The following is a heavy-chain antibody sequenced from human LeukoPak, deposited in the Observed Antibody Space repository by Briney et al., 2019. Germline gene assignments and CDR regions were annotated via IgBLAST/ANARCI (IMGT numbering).Heavy chain of an antibody. J-gene: IGHJ4*02. V-gene: IGHV6-1*01. CDR3: AAEGGTAEAAFDY. D-gene: IGHD6-19*01. CDR2: TYYRSRWKT. CDR1: GDSVSSNRAV. Sequence: SQTLSLTCAISGDSVSSNRAVWNWIRQSPSRGLEWLGRTYYRSRWKTDYAVSVKGRIIINPDTSKKHFSLQLNSVTPEDTAVYFCAAEGGTAEAAFDYWGQGTHVTVSS.